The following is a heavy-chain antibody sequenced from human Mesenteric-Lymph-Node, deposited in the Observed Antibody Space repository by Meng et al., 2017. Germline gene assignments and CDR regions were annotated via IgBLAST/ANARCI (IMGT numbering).Heavy chain of an antibody. D-gene: IGHD5-18*01. Sequence: GGSLRLSCAASGFTFSNNWMSWVRQVPGQGLEWVANINQDGSQHKYVDSVKGRCTISRDNAKNSLYLQMISLRAEDTAVYYCARTDSGSFGYFDYWGQGALVTVSS. J-gene: IGHJ4*02. V-gene: IGHV3-7*01. CDR2: INQDGSQH. CDR3: ARTDSGSFGYFDY. CDR1: GFTFSNNW.